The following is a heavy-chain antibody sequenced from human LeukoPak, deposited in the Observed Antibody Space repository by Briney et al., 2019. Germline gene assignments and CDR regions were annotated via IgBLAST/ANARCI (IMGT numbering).Heavy chain of an antibody. CDR2: ISAYSGNT. CDR3: ARTAPPYYYDSSGYHSPFDY. D-gene: IGHD3-22*01. Sequence: GASVKVSCKASGYTFTSYGISWVRQAPGQGLEWMGWISAYSGNTNYAQKLQGRVTMTTDTSTSTAYMELRGLRSDDTAVYYCARTAPPYYYDSSGYHSPFDYWGQGTLVTVSS. J-gene: IGHJ4*02. V-gene: IGHV1-18*01. CDR1: GYTFTSYG.